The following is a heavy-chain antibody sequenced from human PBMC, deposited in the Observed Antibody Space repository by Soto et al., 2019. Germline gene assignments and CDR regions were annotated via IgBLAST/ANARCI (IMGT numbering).Heavy chain of an antibody. CDR1: GGSINSAAYY. D-gene: IGHD2-15*01. CDR3: ARDYRAPSAGAMDA. CDR2: IFHTGSR. V-gene: IGHV4-30-4*08. J-gene: IGHJ6*02. Sequence: PSETLSLTCSVSGGSINSAAYYWSWVRQRPGRGLEWIGYIFHTGSRYYTASLKTRLTISVDTSKNQFSLKLTSVTAADTAVYYCARDYRAPSAGAMDAWGQGTTVTVSS.